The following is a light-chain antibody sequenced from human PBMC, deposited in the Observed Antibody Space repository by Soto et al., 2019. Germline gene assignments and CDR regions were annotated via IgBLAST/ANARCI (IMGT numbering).Light chain of an antibody. CDR3: CSYAGGRTFVV. J-gene: IGLJ3*02. Sequence: QSALSQPASVSGSPGQSVTISCTGTSSDIGSYNLVSWYHHQSGQAPKLVIYEVNKRPSVDSNRFSGSKSGNTASLTIAGLQPEDEGEYYCCSYAGGRTFVVFGGGTKLIVL. CDR1: SSDIGSYNL. CDR2: EVN. V-gene: IGLV2-23*02.